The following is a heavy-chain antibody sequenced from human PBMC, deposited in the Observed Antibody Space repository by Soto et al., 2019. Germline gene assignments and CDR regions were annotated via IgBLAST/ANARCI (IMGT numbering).Heavy chain of an antibody. CDR3: AKDHYDYIWGSYRPDPYYFDY. Sequence: GGSLRLSCAASGFTFSSYAMSWVRQAPGKGLEWVSAISGSGGSTYYADSVKGRFTISRDNSKNTLYLQMNSLRAEDTAVYYCAKDHYDYIWGSYRPDPYYFDYWGQGTLVTVSS. D-gene: IGHD3-16*02. CDR1: GFTFSSYA. J-gene: IGHJ4*02. CDR2: ISGSGGST. V-gene: IGHV3-23*01.